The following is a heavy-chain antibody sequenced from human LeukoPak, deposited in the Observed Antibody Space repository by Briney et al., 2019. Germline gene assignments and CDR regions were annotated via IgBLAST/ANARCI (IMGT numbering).Heavy chain of an antibody. CDR1: GYTFTSYG. D-gene: IGHD3-10*01. J-gene: IGHJ6*04. V-gene: IGHV1-18*04. CDR2: ISAYNGNT. Sequence: ASVKVSCKASGYTFTSYGISWVRQAPGQGLERMGWISAYNGNTNYAQKLQGRVTMTTDTSTSTAYMELRSLRSDDTAVYYCAGDVRYYYGSGSYNGYYYGMDVWGKGTTVTVSS. CDR3: AGDVRYYYGSGSYNGYYYGMDV.